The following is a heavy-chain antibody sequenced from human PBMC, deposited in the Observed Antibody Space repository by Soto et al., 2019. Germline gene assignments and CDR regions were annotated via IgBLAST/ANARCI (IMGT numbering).Heavy chain of an antibody. V-gene: IGHV4-59*12. J-gene: IGHJ4*02. Sequence: PSETLSLTCTVSGGSISSYYWSWIRQPPGKGLEWIGEINYSGSTNYNPSLKSRVTISLDTSKNQFSLKLSSVTAADTAMYYCARVPAGSFWSGYYADYWGQGTLVTVSS. D-gene: IGHD3-3*01. CDR1: GGSISSYY. CDR2: INYSGST. CDR3: ARVPAGSFWSGYYADY.